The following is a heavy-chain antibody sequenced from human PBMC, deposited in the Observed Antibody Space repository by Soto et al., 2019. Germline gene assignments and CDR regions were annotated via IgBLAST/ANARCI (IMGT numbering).Heavy chain of an antibody. Sequence: EMQLVESGGDLVQPGGSLRLSCAASGFTFSDYWMHWVRHAPGKGLVWVPRISSDGTGTTYADSVKGRFTISRDNAKNTLYLQMNSLRDEDTAVYYCACAYGMDVWGQGTTVTVSS. J-gene: IGHJ6*02. CDR3: ACAYGMDV. CDR1: GFTFSDYW. CDR2: ISSDGTGT. V-gene: IGHV3-74*01.